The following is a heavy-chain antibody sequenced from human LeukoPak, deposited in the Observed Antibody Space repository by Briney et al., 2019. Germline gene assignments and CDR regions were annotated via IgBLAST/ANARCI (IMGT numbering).Heavy chain of an antibody. CDR1: GFTFSSYA. V-gene: IGHV3-9*03. CDR2: ISWNSGSI. D-gene: IGHD3-3*01. Sequence: PGGSLRLSCAASGFTFSSYAMHWVRQAPGKGLEWVLGISWNSGSIGYADSVKGRFTISRDNAKNSLYLQMNSLRAEDMALYYCAKASGFWSGYSACDFWGQGTLVPVS. J-gene: IGHJ4*02. CDR3: AKASGFWSGYSACDF.